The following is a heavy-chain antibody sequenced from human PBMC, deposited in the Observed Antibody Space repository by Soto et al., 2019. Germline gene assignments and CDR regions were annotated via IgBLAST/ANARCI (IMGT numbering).Heavy chain of an antibody. J-gene: IGHJ6*03. D-gene: IGHD6-13*01. CDR1: GFTFSSYW. CDR3: ASDPNGAAAGTDYYYYMDV. Sequence: GGSLRLSCAASGFTFSSYWMSWVRQAPGKGLEWVANIKQDGSEKYYVDSVKGRSTISRDNAKNSLYLQMNSLRAEDTAVYYCASDPNGAAAGTDYYYYMDVGGKGTTVTVSS. V-gene: IGHV3-7*01. CDR2: IKQDGSEK.